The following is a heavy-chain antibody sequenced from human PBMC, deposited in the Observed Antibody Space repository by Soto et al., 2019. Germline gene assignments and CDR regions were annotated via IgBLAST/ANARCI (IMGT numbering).Heavy chain of an antibody. CDR3: ARGHLDTYYYDSSGYYYDY. D-gene: IGHD3-22*01. CDR1: GFTFSSYG. J-gene: IGHJ4*02. V-gene: IGHV3-33*01. CDR2: IWYDGSNK. Sequence: GGSLRLSCAASGFTFSSYGMHWVRQAPGKGLEWVAVIWYDGSNKYYADSVKGRFTISRDNSKNTLYLQMNSLRAEDTAVYYCARGHLDTYYYDSSGYYYDYWGQGTLVTVSS.